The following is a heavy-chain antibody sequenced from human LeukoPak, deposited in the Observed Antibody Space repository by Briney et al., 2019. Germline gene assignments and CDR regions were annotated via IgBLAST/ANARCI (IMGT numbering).Heavy chain of an antibody. CDR3: SIDLGTGRPHDV. J-gene: IGHJ4*02. CDR2: LNQYGNDK. CDR1: GFTFSNYW. V-gene: IGHV3-7*01. D-gene: IGHD3/OR15-3a*01. Sequence: GGSLRLSCAASGFTFSNYWMTWVRQAPGKGLEWVANLNQYGNDKYYDDSVKGRFTISRDNARDSLYLEMNSLRAEDTAIYYCSIDLGTGRPHDVWGRGTLVTVSS.